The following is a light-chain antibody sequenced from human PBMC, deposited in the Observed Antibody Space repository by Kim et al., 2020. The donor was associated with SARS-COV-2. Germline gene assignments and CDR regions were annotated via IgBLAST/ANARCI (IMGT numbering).Light chain of an antibody. CDR2: ATS. CDR3: QQYNNYPYT. CDR1: QEISRY. V-gene: IGKV1-5*03. J-gene: IGKJ2*01. Sequence: DIQMTQSPSTLSASVGDRVTITCRASQEISRYLAWYQEKPGKAPRLLIYATSTLQTGVPSRFSGSGSGTEFTLTISSLHSDDFASYYCQQYNNYPYTFGQGTKLE.